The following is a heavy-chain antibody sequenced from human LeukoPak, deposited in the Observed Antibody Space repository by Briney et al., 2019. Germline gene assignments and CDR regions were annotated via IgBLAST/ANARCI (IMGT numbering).Heavy chain of an antibody. CDR3: ARGHKDYGDYYYYGMDV. Sequence: SETLSLTCTVSGGSISSYYWSWIRQPPGKGLEWIGYIYYSGSTNYNPSLKSRVTISVDTSKNQFSLKLSSVTAADTAVYYCARGHKDYGDYYYYGMDVWGQGTTVTVSS. CDR2: IYYSGST. CDR1: GGSISSYY. V-gene: IGHV4-59*08. D-gene: IGHD4-17*01. J-gene: IGHJ6*02.